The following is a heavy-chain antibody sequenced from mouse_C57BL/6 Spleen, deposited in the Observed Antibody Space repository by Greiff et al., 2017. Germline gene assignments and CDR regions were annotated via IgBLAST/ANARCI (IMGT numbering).Heavy chain of an antibody. D-gene: IGHD1-1*01. Sequence: VQLQQSGPGLVQPSQSLSITCTVSGFSLTSYGVHWVRQSPGKGLEWLGVIWSGGSTDYNAAFISRLSISKNNSKSQVFFKRNSLQADDTAIYYCARNDGSSYGYFDVWGTGTTVTVSS. J-gene: IGHJ1*03. CDR2: IWSGGST. CDR1: GFSLTSYG. V-gene: IGHV2-2*01. CDR3: ARNDGSSYGYFDV.